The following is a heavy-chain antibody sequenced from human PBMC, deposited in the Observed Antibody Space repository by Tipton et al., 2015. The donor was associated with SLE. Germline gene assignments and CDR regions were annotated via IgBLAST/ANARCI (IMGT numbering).Heavy chain of an antibody. D-gene: IGHD6-6*01. CDR3: ATFFGHSSASPDALDI. Sequence: TLSLTCAVNGVSFSAYNWTWVRQTPDKGLTWIAEINDRGISNFNPSLKSRVTVSIDTSKKQFSLNLASVTAADTAVYYCATFFGHSSASPDALDIWGQGTMVTVSS. CDR1: GVSFSAYN. V-gene: IGHV4-34*01. CDR2: INDRGIS. J-gene: IGHJ3*02.